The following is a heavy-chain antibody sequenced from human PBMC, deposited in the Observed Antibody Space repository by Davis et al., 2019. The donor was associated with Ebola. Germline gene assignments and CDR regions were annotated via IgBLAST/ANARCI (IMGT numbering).Heavy chain of an antibody. D-gene: IGHD6-19*01. CDR2: IYHSGST. Sequence: MPSETLSLTCAVSGGSISSSNWWSWVRQPPGKGLEWIGEIYHSGSTNYNPSLKSRVTISVDKSKNQFSLKLSSVTAADTAVYYCAATPGYSSGWYFSSWGQGTLVTVSS. CDR1: GGSISSSNW. J-gene: IGHJ4*02. V-gene: IGHV4-4*02. CDR3: AATPGYSSGWYFSS.